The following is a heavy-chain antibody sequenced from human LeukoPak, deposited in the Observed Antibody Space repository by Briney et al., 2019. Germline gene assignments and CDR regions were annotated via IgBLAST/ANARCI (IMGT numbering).Heavy chain of an antibody. CDR1: GGSISFYY. V-gene: IGHV4-59*12. CDR3: ASTQHDYGDYVALYYFDY. D-gene: IGHD4-17*01. CDR2: IYYSGST. J-gene: IGHJ4*02. Sequence: SETLSLTCTVSGGSISFYYWSWIRQPPGKGLEWIGYIYYSGSTNYNPSLKSRVTISVDTSKNQFSLKLSSVTAADTAVYYCASTQHDYGDYVALYYFDYWGQGTLVTVSS.